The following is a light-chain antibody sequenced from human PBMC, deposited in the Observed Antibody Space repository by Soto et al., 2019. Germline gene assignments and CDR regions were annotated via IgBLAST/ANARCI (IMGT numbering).Light chain of an antibody. J-gene: IGKJ1*01. Sequence: AIHMTQSPSSLSASVGDRVTITCRASQGIRNELAWYQQIPGKAPKLLIYAASYLQRGVPSRFRGAGSGTDFTLTISSLQPEDFATYYCLQDYNYPRTFGQGTKVEAK. CDR3: LQDYNYPRT. V-gene: IGKV1-6*01. CDR1: QGIRNE. CDR2: AAS.